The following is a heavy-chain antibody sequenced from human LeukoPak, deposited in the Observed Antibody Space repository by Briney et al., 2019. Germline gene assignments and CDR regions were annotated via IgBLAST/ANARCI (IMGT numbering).Heavy chain of an antibody. J-gene: IGHJ4*02. Sequence: GGSLRLSCSASGFTFKSYAMHWVRQAPGKGLEWVAVISYDGSNKYYADSVKGRFTISGDNSKNTLYLQMNSLRAEDTAVYYCAKDHRGRAAAGTFDYWGQGTLVTVSS. D-gene: IGHD6-13*01. V-gene: IGHV3-30*04. CDR3: AKDHRGRAAAGTFDY. CDR1: GFTFKSYA. CDR2: ISYDGSNK.